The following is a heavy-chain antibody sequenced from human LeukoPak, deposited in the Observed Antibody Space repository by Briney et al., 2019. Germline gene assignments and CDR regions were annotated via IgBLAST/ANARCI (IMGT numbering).Heavy chain of an antibody. J-gene: IGHJ4*02. D-gene: IGHD3-10*01. CDR1: GYTFTGYY. CDR3: ARAQGEDYYGSH. CDR2: ISGYNART. Sequence: ASVKVSCKASGYTFTGYYMHWVRQAPGQGLEWMGWISGYNARTYAQKFQGRVTMTTDTSTSTAYMQLRSLRSDDTAAYYCARAQGEDYYGSHWGQGTLVSVSS. V-gene: IGHV1-18*04.